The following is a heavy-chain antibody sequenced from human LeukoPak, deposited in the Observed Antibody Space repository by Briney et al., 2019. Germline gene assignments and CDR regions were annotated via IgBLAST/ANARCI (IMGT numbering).Heavy chain of an antibody. V-gene: IGHV3-30*02. CDR3: AKDATSSGWYSRGALGYYYYMDV. CDR1: GFTFSSYG. Sequence: GGSLRLSCAASGFTFSSYGMHWVRQAPGKGLEWVAFIRYDGSNKYYADSVKGRFTISRDNSKNTLYLQMNSLRAEDTAVYYCAKDATSSGWYSRGALGYYYYMDVWGKGTTVTISS. D-gene: IGHD6-19*01. CDR2: IRYDGSNK. J-gene: IGHJ6*03.